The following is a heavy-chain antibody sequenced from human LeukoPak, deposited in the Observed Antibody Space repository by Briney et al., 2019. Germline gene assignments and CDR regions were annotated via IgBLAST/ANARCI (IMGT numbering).Heavy chain of an antibody. V-gene: IGHV4-39*07. CDR1: GGSISSSSYY. CDR2: IYYSGST. Sequence: SETLSLTCTVSGGSISSSSYYWGWIRQPPGKGLEWIGSIYYSGSTYYNPSLKSRVTISVDTSKNQSSLKLSSVTAADTAVYYCARELSGSYYYYMDVWGKGTTVTVSS. CDR3: ARELSGSYYYYMDV. D-gene: IGHD3-3*01. J-gene: IGHJ6*03.